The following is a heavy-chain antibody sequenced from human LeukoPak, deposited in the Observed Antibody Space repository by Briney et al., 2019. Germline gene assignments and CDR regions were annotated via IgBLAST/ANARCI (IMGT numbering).Heavy chain of an antibody. J-gene: IGHJ4*02. CDR1: GGTFSSYA. CDR3: ARVIPDSSGWYYFDY. V-gene: IGHV1-69*13. D-gene: IGHD6-19*01. Sequence: SVKVSCKASGGTFSSYAISWVRQAPGQGLEWMGGIIPIFGTANYAQKFQGRVTITADESTNTAYMALSSLRSEDTAVYYCARVIPDSSGWYYFDYWGQGTLVTVSS. CDR2: IIPIFGTA.